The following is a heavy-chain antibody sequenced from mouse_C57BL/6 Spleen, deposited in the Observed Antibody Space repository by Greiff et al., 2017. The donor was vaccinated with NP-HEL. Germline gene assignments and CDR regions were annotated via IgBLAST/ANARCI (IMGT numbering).Heavy chain of an antibody. J-gene: IGHJ2*01. CDR1: GYAFSSSW. Sequence: VHLVESGPELVKPGASVKISCKASGYAFSSSWMNWVKQRPGKGLEWIGRIYPGDGDTNYNGKFKGKATLTADKSSSTAYMQLSSLTSEDSAVYFCARDGGIRDFDYWGQGTTLTVSS. CDR2: IYPGDGDT. CDR3: ARDGGIRDFDY. D-gene: IGHD2-3*01. V-gene: IGHV1-82*01.